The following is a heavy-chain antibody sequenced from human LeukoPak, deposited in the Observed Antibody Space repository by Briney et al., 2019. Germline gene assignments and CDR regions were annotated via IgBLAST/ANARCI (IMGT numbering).Heavy chain of an antibody. J-gene: IGHJ4*02. CDR3: ATVNLLAAAGTGDY. V-gene: IGHV1-24*01. CDR1: GYTLTELS. D-gene: IGHD6-13*01. CDR2: FDPEDGET. Sequence: ASVKVSCKVSGYTLTELSMHWVRQAPGKGLEWMGGFDPEDGETIYAQKFQGRVTMTEDTSTDTAYMELSSLRSEDTAVYYCATVNLLAAAGTGDYWGQGTLVAVSS.